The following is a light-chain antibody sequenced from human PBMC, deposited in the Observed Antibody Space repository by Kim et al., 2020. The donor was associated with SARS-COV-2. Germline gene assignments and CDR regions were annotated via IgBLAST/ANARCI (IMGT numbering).Light chain of an antibody. CDR3: QQYSNWPQT. CDR2: GAS. J-gene: IGKJ1*01. CDR1: QSVSGI. Sequence: VAPGESATLSCRASQSVSGILAWYQQKPGQAPRLLIYGASTRATGVPARFSGSGSGTEFTLTILSLQAEDFASYYCQQYSNWPQTFGQGTKVDIK. V-gene: IGKV3-15*01.